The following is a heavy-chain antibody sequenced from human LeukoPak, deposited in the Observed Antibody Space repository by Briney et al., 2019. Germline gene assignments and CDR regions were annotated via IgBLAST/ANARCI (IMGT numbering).Heavy chain of an antibody. V-gene: IGHV3-30*04. CDR1: GFTFSSYA. Sequence: GGSLRLSCAASGFTFSSYAMHWVRQAPGKGLEWVAVISYDGSNKYYADSVKGRFTISRDNSKNTPYLQMNSLRAEDTAVYYCARAPGVTYFDYWGQGTLVTVSS. D-gene: IGHD2-21*02. J-gene: IGHJ4*02. CDR2: ISYDGSNK. CDR3: ARAPGVTYFDY.